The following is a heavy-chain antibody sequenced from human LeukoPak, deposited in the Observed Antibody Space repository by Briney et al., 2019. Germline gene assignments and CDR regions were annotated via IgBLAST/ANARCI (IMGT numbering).Heavy chain of an antibody. V-gene: IGHV4-59*01. CDR3: ARIAASVTV. CDR2: IYYSGST. CDR1: GGSISSYY. D-gene: IGHD6-13*01. Sequence: PSQTLSLTCTVSGGSISSYYWSWSWHCPQQGLVCGGYIYYSGSTTYNPSLKSRVTISVDTSKNQFSLKLNSVTAADTAVYYCARIAASVTVWGQGTLVTVSS. J-gene: IGHJ1*01.